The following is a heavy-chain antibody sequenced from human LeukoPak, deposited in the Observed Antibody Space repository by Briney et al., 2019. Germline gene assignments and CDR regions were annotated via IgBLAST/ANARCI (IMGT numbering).Heavy chain of an antibody. V-gene: IGHV1-2*02. CDR1: GHTFTVSY. D-gene: IGHD2-2*01. J-gene: IGHJ4*02. CDR2: INPNVGAT. CDR3: ARSNFLYCSSSTCLFDY. Sequence: ASLKFSCKASGHTFTVSYMHSARHAPGQGIEWIGWINPNVGATKYAKKFPGRVTMTRDTSISTAHMEVSRLRSNNTAVYYCARSNFLYCSSSTCLFDYWGQGTLVTVSS.